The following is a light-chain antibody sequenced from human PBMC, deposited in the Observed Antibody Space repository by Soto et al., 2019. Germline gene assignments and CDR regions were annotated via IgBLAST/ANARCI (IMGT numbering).Light chain of an antibody. CDR3: CSYAGNYTNV. V-gene: IGLV2-11*01. CDR1: SSNVGGYNF. CDR2: DVS. J-gene: IGLJ1*01. Sequence: QSALTQPRSVSGSPGQSVTISCTGTSSNVGGYNFVSWYQQHPGKAPKLMIYDVSNRPSGVPDRFSASKSGNTASLTISGLQAEDEADYYCCSYAGNYTNVFGPGTKVTVL.